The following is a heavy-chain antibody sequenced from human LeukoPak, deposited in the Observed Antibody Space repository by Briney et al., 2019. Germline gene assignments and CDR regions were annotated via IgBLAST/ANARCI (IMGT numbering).Heavy chain of an antibody. J-gene: IGHJ4*02. CDR2: INHSGST. Sequence: SETLSLTCAVYGGSFSGYYWTWIRQPPGKGLEWIGEINHSGSTNYNPSLKSRVTISVDASKSQFSLKLTSVTAADTAVYYCARHRDGDSHFDYWGQGTLVTVSS. CDR1: GGSFSGYY. D-gene: IGHD5-24*01. CDR3: ARHRDGDSHFDY. V-gene: IGHV4-34*01.